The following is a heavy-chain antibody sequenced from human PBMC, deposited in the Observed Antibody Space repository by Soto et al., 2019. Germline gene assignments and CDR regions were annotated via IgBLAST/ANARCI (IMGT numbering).Heavy chain of an antibody. CDR1: GGSISSGGYY. D-gene: IGHD2-2*01. CDR3: ARDHLGYCSSTSCHTLRYYYYGMDV. CDR2: IYYSGST. V-gene: IGHV4-31*03. J-gene: IGHJ6*02. Sequence: QVQLQESGPGLVKPSQTLSLTCTVSGGSISSGGYYWSWIRQHPGKGLEWIGYIYYSGSTYYNPSLKSRVTISVDTSKNQFSLKLSSVTAADTAVYYCARDHLGYCSSTSCHTLRYYYYGMDVWGQGTTVTVSS.